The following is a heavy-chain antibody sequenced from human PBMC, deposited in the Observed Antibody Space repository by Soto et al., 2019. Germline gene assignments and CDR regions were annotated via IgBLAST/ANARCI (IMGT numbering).Heavy chain of an antibody. CDR1: GFTFSDYY. CDR3: ARPYSGTSSPYYAMDV. Sequence: GGSLRLSCAASGFTFSDYYISWIRQAPGNGLEWISYISSNSVYIKYADSVKGRFTISRDNSKNTLYLQMNRLRAEDTAVYYCARPYSGTSSPYYAMDVWGQGATVTVSS. D-gene: IGHD5-12*01. V-gene: IGHV3-11*03. CDR2: ISSNSVYI. J-gene: IGHJ6*02.